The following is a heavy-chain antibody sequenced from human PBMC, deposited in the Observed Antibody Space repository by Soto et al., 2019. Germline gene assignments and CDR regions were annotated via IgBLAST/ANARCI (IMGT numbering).Heavy chain of an antibody. J-gene: IGHJ4*02. Sequence: EVQLVESGGGLVQPGGSLRLSCEASGFTFSSYWMHWVRQAPGKGLVWVSRINSDGSSTSYADSVKGRFTISRDNAKNTLYLQMNSLRAEDTAVYYCVRTSLVVAAATREDYWGQGTLVTVS. V-gene: IGHV3-74*01. CDR2: INSDGSST. CDR3: VRTSLVVAAATREDY. D-gene: IGHD2-15*01. CDR1: GFTFSSYW.